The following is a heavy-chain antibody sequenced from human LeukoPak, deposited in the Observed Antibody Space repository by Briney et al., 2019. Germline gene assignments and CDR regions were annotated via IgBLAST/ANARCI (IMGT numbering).Heavy chain of an antibody. CDR2: INHSGST. V-gene: IGHV4-34*01. CDR3: ARGEEWIQLWLTSNWFDP. Sequence: SETLSLTCAVYGGSFSGYYWSWVRQPPGKGLEWIGEINHSGSTNYNPSLKSRVTISVDTSKNQFSLKLSSVTAADTAVYYCARGEEWIQLWLTSNWFDPWGQGTLVTVSS. D-gene: IGHD5-18*01. J-gene: IGHJ5*02. CDR1: GGSFSGYY.